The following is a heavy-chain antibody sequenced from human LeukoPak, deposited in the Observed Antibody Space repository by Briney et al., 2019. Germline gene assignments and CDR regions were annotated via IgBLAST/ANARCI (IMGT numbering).Heavy chain of an antibody. CDR1: GGSISSYY. J-gene: IGHJ4*02. V-gene: IGHV4-59*08. D-gene: IGHD6-13*01. CDR2: IYYSGST. Sequence: PSETLSLTCTVPGGSISSYYWSWIRQPPGKGLEWIGYIYYSGSTNYNPSLKSRVTISVDTSKNQFSLKLSSVTAADTAVYYCARHDGSWTDWGQGTLVTVSS. CDR3: ARHDGSWTD.